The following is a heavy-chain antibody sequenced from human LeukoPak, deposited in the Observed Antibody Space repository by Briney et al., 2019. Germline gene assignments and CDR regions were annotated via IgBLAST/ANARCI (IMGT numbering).Heavy chain of an antibody. J-gene: IGHJ4*02. D-gene: IGHD1-26*01. CDR3: TTDLRWELRDFNY. Sequence: PGGSLRLSCAASGFTFTDAWMSWVRQAPGKGLEWAGRIKSRGDGGTADYAAPVKGRFIISRDDSRNTLYLQMDSPTTEDTAVYYCTTDLRWELRDFNYWGQGTLVTVSS. CDR1: GFTFTDAW. V-gene: IGHV3-15*01. CDR2: IKSRGDGGTA.